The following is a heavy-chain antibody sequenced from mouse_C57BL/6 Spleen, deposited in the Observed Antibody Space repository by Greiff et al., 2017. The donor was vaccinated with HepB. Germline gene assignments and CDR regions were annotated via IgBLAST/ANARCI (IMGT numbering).Heavy chain of an antibody. CDR2: IYPGSGST. CDR1: GYTFTSYW. D-gene: IGHD2-3*01. CDR3: AGRSDGYFAD. V-gene: IGHV1-55*01. J-gene: IGHJ3*01. Sequence: VQLQQPGAELVKPGASVKMSCKASGYTFTSYWITWVKQRPGQGLEWIGNIYPGSGSTNYNEKFKSKATLTVDTSSSTAYMQLSSLTSEDSAVYCCAGRSDGYFADWGQGTLVTVSA.